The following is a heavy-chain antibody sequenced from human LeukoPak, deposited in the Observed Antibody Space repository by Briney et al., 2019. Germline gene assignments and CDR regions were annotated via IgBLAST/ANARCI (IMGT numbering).Heavy chain of an antibody. CDR2: IDPNSGVT. D-gene: IGHD6-13*01. CDR1: GYSFTVYY. J-gene: IGHJ5*02. CDR3: ARDRVAAANWFDP. Sequence: ASAKVSCKASGYSFTVYYIHWVRQAPGQGLEWLGWIDPNSGVTNYAQKFQGRVTMTRDTSISTAYMELSRLRSDDTAVYYCARDRVAAANWFDPWGQGTLVTVSS. V-gene: IGHV1-2*02.